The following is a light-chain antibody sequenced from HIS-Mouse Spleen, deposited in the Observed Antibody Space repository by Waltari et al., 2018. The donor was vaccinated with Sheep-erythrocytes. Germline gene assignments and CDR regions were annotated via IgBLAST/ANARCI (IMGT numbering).Light chain of an antibody. J-gene: IGLJ1*01. CDR3: CSYAGSYNHV. CDR1: SRDFGGYNY. V-gene: IGLV2-11*01. CDR2: DVS. Sequence: QSALTQPRSVSGSPGQSVTIPCTGTSRDFGGYNYVSWYQQHPGKAPKLMIYDVSKRPSGVPDRFSGSKSGNTASLTISGLQAEDEADYYCCSYAGSYNHVFATGTKVTVL.